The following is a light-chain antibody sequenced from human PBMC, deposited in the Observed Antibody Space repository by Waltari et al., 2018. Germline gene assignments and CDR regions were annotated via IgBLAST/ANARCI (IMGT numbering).Light chain of an antibody. CDR3: QKYDRLPAT. V-gene: IGKV3-20*01. Sequence: EIVLTPSPGTLSLSPGERGTLACRASQSVSRFLAWYQRKPGQAPRLLIYGAYTRATGIPDRFSGSGSGTDFSRTISRLEPEDFAVYYCQKYDRLPATFGQGTKVEIK. CDR2: GAY. CDR1: QSVSRF. J-gene: IGKJ1*01.